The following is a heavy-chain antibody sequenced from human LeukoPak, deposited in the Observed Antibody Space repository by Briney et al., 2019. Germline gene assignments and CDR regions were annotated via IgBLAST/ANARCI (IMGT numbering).Heavy chain of an antibody. V-gene: IGHV3-23*01. Sequence: GGSLRLSCAASGLTFSSYAMSWVRQAPGKGLEWVSAISGSGGSTYYADSVKGRFTISRDNSKNALYLQMNSLRAEDTAVYYCAKDLSGYYLGYYFDYWGQGTLVTVSS. CDR1: GLTFSSYA. CDR3: AKDLSGYYLGYYFDY. CDR2: ISGSGGST. J-gene: IGHJ4*02. D-gene: IGHD3-9*01.